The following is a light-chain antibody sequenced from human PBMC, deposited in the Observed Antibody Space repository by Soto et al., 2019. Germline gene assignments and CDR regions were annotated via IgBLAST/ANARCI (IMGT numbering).Light chain of an antibody. J-gene: IGLJ1*01. V-gene: IGLV7-46*01. CDR1: TGAVTNGHY. CDR3: LLSYNGPYV. CDR2: DTT. Sequence: QAVVTQEPSLTVSPGGIVTLTCGSSTGAVTNGHYPYWFQQKPGQAPRTLIYDTTNRHSWTPARFSGSLLGGKAALTLSGAQHEDEAEYYCLLSYNGPYVFGTGTKVTAL.